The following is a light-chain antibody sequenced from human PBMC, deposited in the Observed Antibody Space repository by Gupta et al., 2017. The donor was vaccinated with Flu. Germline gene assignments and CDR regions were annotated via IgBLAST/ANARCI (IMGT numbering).Light chain of an antibody. CDR1: QSVLYSSNNKNY. J-gene: IGKJ2*03. Sequence: DIVMTQSPDSLAVSLGERATINCKSSQSVLYSSNNKNYLAWYQQKPGQPPKLLIYWASTRESGVPERFSGSGSGTDFTLTISSLQAEDVAVYYCHQYDSTPYSFGQGTKLEIK. V-gene: IGKV4-1*01. CDR2: WAS. CDR3: HQYDSTPYS.